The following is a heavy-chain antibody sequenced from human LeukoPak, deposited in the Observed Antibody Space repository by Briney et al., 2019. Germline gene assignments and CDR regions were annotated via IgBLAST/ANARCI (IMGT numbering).Heavy chain of an antibody. D-gene: IGHD1-14*01. J-gene: IGHJ4*02. CDR1: GYTFTSYG. V-gene: IGHV1-18*01. CDR3: ARDEPAWAGGGFDY. Sequence: ASVKVSCKASGYTFTSYGISWVRQAPGQGLEWLGWISAYNGNTNYAQKLQGRVTMTTDTSTSTAYMELRSLRSDDTAVYYCARDEPAWAGGGFDYWGQGTLVTVSS. CDR2: ISAYNGNT.